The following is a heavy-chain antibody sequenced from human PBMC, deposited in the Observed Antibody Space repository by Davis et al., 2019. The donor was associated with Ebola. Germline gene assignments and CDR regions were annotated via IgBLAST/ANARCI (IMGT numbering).Heavy chain of an antibody. D-gene: IGHD4-17*01. Sequence: SETLSLTCAVYGGSFSGYYWSWIRQHPGKGLEWIGYIYYSGSTNYNPSLKSRVTISVDTSKNQFSLKLSSVTAADTAVYYCARDASTVTTNWFDPWGQGTLVTVSS. CDR2: IYYSGST. CDR1: GGSFSGYY. J-gene: IGHJ5*02. CDR3: ARDASTVTTNWFDP. V-gene: IGHV4-59*01.